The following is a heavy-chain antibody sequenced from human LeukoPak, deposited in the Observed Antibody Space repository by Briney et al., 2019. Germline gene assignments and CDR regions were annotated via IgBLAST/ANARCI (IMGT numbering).Heavy chain of an antibody. Sequence: ASVKVSCKASGYTFTSYGISWVRQAPGQGLEWMGIINPSGGSTSYAQKFQGRVTMTRDMSTSTVYMELSSLRSEDTAVYYCAREGYSSGPGYYYYYMDVWGKGTTVTVSS. CDR1: GYTFTSYG. CDR3: AREGYSSGPGYYYYYMDV. J-gene: IGHJ6*03. CDR2: INPSGGST. D-gene: IGHD6-19*01. V-gene: IGHV1-46*01.